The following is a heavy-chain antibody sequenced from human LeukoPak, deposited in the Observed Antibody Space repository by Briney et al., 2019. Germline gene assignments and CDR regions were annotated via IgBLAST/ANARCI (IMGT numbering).Heavy chain of an antibody. Sequence: GSLRLSCVASGITFRSSSMHWVRQAPGKGLEWLAYIRFDGSTKYYADSVKGRFTVSRDNSKSTLYLQMNSLRAEDTAVYYCAQPDFWGQGTLVTVSS. CDR2: IRFDGSTK. CDR3: AQPDF. CDR1: GITFRSSS. J-gene: IGHJ4*02. V-gene: IGHV3-30*02.